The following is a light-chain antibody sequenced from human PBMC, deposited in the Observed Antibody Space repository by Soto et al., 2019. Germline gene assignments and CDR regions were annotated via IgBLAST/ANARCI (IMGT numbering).Light chain of an antibody. CDR1: QSVSSY. CDR3: QQYGNSPWT. CDR2: GAS. V-gene: IGKV3-20*01. Sequence: EIVMTQSPATLSVSPGARVTLSCRASQSVSSYLAWYQQKPGQAPRLLIYGASSRATGIPDRFSGTGSGTDFTLTISRLEPEDFAVYYCQQYGNSPWTFGQGTKVDI. J-gene: IGKJ1*01.